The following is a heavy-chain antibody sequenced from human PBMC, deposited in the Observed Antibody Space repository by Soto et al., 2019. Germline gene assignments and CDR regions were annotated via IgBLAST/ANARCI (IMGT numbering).Heavy chain of an antibody. J-gene: IGHJ4*02. CDR3: ASGSVAADIDY. Sequence: ASVKVSCKASGYSFIDYYMHWVRQAPGQGLEWMGWINPNSGGTNYAQKFQGWVTMTRDTSISTAYLELSRLRSDDTAIYYCASGSVAADIDYWGQGTLVTSPQ. D-gene: IGHD6-19*01. CDR1: GYSFIDYY. CDR2: INPNSGGT. V-gene: IGHV1-2*04.